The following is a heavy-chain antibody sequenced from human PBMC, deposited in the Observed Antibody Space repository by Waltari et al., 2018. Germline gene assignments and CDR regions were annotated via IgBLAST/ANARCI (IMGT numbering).Heavy chain of an antibody. CDR2: IYHSGST. J-gene: IGHJ4*02. V-gene: IGHV4-38-2*01. CDR1: GYPISSGYY. CDR3: ARVGYYYDSSGSYYFDY. D-gene: IGHD3-22*01. Sequence: QVQLQESGPGLVKPSETLSLTCAVSGYPISSGYYWGWIRQPPGTGLEWIGSIYHSGSTYYNPSLKSRVTISVDTSKNQFSLKLSSVTAADTAVYYCARVGYYYDSSGSYYFDYWGQGTLVTVSS.